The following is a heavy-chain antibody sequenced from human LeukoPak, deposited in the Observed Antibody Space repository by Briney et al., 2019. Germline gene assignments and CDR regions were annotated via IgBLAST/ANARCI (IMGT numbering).Heavy chain of an antibody. CDR1: GGSISSSNYY. CDR3: ATVHIPGYFDN. J-gene: IGHJ4*02. V-gene: IGHV4-39*07. D-gene: IGHD3-10*01. CDR2: IHYSGIT. Sequence: PSETLSLTCSASGGSISSSNYYWGWLRQPPGRELEWIATIHYSGITYYNPSLKSRVTISVDTSKNQFSLKLSSVTAADAAVYYCATVHIPGYFDNWGQGALVTVSS.